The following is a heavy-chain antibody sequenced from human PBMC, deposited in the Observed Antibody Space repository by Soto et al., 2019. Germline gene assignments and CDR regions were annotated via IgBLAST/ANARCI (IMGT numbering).Heavy chain of an antibody. CDR1: VFTFSDYA. CDR2: ISSSGDHT. V-gene: IGHV3-23*01. CDR3: AKLLRPGLQFFDF. J-gene: IGHJ4*02. D-gene: IGHD4-4*01. Sequence: VQLLESGGGLVQPGGSLRLSCAASVFTFSDYAMSWVRQAPGKGLDWVSAISSSGDHTFYADSVKGRFTISRDNSKNTLYLQVNSLRAEDTAVYYCAKLLRPGLQFFDFWGQGTLVTVSS.